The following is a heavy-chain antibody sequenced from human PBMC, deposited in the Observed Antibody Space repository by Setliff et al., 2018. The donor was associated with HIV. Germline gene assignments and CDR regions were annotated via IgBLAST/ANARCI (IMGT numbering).Heavy chain of an antibody. V-gene: IGHV4-61*02. Sequence: SETLSLTCTVSGGSVSRSDYYWSWIRQPAGGGLEWIGRVHISGSVNYNPSLRSRVSISIDTSKNQCSLKLTSVTAADTAVYYCEAATVGETGYYGIDVWGPGTTVTVSS. CDR2: VHISGSV. J-gene: IGHJ6*02. CDR3: EAATVGETGYYGIDV. CDR1: GGSVSRSDYY. D-gene: IGHD1-26*01.